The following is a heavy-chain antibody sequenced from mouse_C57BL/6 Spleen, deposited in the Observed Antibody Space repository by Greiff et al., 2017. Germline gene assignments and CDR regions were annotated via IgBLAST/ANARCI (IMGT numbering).Heavy chain of an antibody. Sequence: EVQLQQSGPELVKPGASVKIPCKASGYTFTDYNMDWVKQSHGKSLEWIGDINPNNGGTIYNQKFKGKATLTVDKSSSTAYMELRSLTSEDTAVYYCARSAYYSNYGSFAYWGQGTLVTVSA. V-gene: IGHV1-18*01. CDR3: ARSAYYSNYGSFAY. CDR2: INPNNGGT. CDR1: GYTFTDYN. D-gene: IGHD2-5*01. J-gene: IGHJ3*01.